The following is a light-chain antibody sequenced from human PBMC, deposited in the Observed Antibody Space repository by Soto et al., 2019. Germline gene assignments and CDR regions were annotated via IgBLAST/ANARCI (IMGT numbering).Light chain of an antibody. CDR1: QSVSSY. J-gene: IGKJ1*01. Sequence: EIVLTQSPATLSLSPGERATLSCRASQSVSSYLAWYQQKPGQAPRLLIYDASNRATGIPARFSGSGSGTDFTLTISSLEPEDFAVYYCQQRSNWPRTVGQGTKLDIK. V-gene: IGKV3-11*01. CDR2: DAS. CDR3: QQRSNWPRT.